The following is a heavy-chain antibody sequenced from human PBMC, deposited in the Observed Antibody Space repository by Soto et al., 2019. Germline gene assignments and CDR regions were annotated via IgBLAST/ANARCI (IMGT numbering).Heavy chain of an antibody. CDR3: ASPLWNYYDSSGYHRLGY. D-gene: IGHD3-22*01. CDR2: IIPIFGTA. J-gene: IGHJ4*02. V-gene: IGHV1-69*06. CDR1: GGTFSSYA. Sequence: SVKVSCKASGGTFSSYAISWVRQASGQGLEWMGGIIPIFGTANYAQKFQGRVTITADKSTSTAYMELSSLRSEDTAVYYCASPLWNYYDSSGYHRLGYWGPATLVTVSS.